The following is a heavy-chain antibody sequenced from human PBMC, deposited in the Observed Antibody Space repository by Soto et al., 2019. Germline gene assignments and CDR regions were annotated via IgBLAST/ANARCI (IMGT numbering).Heavy chain of an antibody. CDR3: ARGSHDYGDYLFWH. CDR1: GYTFTSYD. CDR2: MNPNSGNT. V-gene: IGHV1-8*01. Sequence: QVQLVQSGAEVKKPGASVKVSCKASGYTFTSYDINWVRQATGQGLEWMGWMNPNSGNTGYAQKFQGRVTMTRNTSISTGYMELSSLRSEDTAVYYCARGSHDYGDYLFWHWGQGPLVTVSS. J-gene: IGHJ1*01. D-gene: IGHD4-17*01.